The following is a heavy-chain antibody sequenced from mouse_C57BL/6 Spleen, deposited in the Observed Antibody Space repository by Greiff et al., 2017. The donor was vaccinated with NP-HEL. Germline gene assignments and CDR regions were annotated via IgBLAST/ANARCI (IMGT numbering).Heavy chain of an antibody. CDR3: AKGNYPYYYGSSDWYFDV. CDR1: GFTFSDYG. CDR2: ISSGSSTI. Sequence: EVKLQESGGGLVKPGGSLKLSCAASGFTFSDYGMHWVRQAPEKGLEWVAYISSGSSTIYYADTVKGRFTISRDNAKNTLFLQMTSLRSEDTAMYYCAKGNYPYYYGSSDWYFDVWGTGTTVTVSS. V-gene: IGHV5-17*01. D-gene: IGHD1-1*01. J-gene: IGHJ1*03.